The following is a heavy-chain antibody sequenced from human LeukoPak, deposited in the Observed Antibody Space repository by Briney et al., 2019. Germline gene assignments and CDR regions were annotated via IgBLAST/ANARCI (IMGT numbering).Heavy chain of an antibody. CDR1: GYSFTSYW. CDR2: IYPGDSDT. CDR3: ARSLVSSQNYYDSSGDFDY. D-gene: IGHD3-22*01. J-gene: IGHJ4*02. V-gene: IGHV5-51*01. Sequence: GVSLKISCKGSGYSFTSYWIGWVRQMPGKGLEWMGIIYPGDSDTRYSPSFQGQVTISADKSISTAYLQWSSLKASDTAMYYCARSLVSSQNYYDSSGDFDYWGQGTLVTVSS.